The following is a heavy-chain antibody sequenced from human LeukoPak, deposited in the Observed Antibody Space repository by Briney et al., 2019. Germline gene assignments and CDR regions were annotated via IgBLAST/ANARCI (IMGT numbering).Heavy chain of an antibody. CDR2: MNPNSGNT. CDR1: GYTFTGYY. V-gene: IGHV1-8*02. Sequence: ASVKVSCKASGYTFTGYYMHWVRQATGQGLEWMGWMNPNSGNTGYAQKFQGRVTMTRNTSISAAYMELSSLRSEDTAVYYCARGSLGYDSYYYYMDVWGKGTTVTVSS. CDR3: ARGSLGYDSYYYYMDV. D-gene: IGHD5-12*01. J-gene: IGHJ6*03.